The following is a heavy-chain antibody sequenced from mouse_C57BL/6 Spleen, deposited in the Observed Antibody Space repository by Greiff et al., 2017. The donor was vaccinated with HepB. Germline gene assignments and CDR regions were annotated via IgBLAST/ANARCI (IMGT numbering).Heavy chain of an antibody. Sequence: EVQLVESGGGLVQPGGSLSLSCAASGFTFTDYYMSWVRQPPGKALEWLGFIRNKANGYTTEYSASVKGRFTISRDNSQSILYLQMNALRAEDSATYYCARPNYYGSSYVYFDVWGTGTTVTVSS. D-gene: IGHD1-1*01. CDR1: GFTFTDYY. CDR3: ARPNYYGSSYVYFDV. V-gene: IGHV7-3*01. J-gene: IGHJ1*03. CDR2: IRNKANGYTT.